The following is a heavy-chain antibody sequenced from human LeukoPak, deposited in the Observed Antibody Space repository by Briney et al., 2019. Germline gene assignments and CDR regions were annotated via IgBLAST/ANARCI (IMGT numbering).Heavy chain of an antibody. J-gene: IGHJ6*02. CDR2: IYYSGST. Sequence: SETLSLTCTVSGGSISSDDYYWSWLRQPPETGLEWIGYIYYSGSTYYNASLRSRITISVDTSKNQFSLKLSSVTAADTAVYFCARGTRYCTNTSCYKTAMDVWGQGTTVTVSS. D-gene: IGHD2-2*02. V-gene: IGHV4-30-4*01. CDR3: ARGTRYCTNTSCYKTAMDV. CDR1: GGSISSDDYY.